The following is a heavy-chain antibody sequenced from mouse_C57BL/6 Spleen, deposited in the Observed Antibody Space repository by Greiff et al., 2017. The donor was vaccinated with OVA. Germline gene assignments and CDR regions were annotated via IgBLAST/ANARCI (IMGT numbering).Heavy chain of an antibody. D-gene: IGHD1-1*01. J-gene: IGHJ1*03. CDR1: GYTFTDYN. Sequence: VQLHQSGPELVKPGASVKIPCKASGYTFTDYNMDWVKQSHGKSLEWIGDINPNNGGTIYNQKFKGKATLTVDKSSSTAYMELRSLTSEDTAVYYCARGSFYGSSHWYFDVWGTGTTVTVSS. CDR3: ARGSFYGSSHWYFDV. V-gene: IGHV1-18*01. CDR2: INPNNGGT.